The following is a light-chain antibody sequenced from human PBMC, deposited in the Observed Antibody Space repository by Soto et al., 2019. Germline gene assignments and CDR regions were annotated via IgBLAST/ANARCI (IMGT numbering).Light chain of an antibody. CDR2: LEGSGSY. V-gene: IGLV4-60*02. Sequence: QSVLTQSSSASASLGSSVKLTCTLSSGHSSYIIAWHQQQPGKAPRYLMKLEGSGSYNKGSGVPDRFSGSSSGADRYLTISTLQFADEADYYCDTWDSNAHTVFGGGTKLTVL. J-gene: IGLJ3*02. CDR3: DTWDSNAHTV. CDR1: SGHSSYI.